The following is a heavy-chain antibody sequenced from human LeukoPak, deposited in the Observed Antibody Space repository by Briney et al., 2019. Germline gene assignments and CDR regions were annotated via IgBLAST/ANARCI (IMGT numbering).Heavy chain of an antibody. J-gene: IGHJ6*02. Sequence: AQSLTLSSAASGITVTINNMSSFTHTPRKALKCVSATYSGGTTYYTDSLNGRLPPSRHNSKNTLSLQMNSLRAEDTAVYYCAIFWRAPRGMDVWGQGPTVPVSS. D-gene: IGHD3-3*01. CDR3: AIFWRAPRGMDV. CDR1: GITVTINN. CDR2: TYSGGTT. V-gene: IGHV3-53*01.